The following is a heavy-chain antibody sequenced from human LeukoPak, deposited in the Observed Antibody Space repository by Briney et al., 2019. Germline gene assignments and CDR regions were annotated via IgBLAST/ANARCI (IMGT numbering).Heavy chain of an antibody. CDR1: GYTFTSYY. Sequence: ASVKVSCKASGYTFTSYYMHWVRQAPGQGLEWMGRINPNSGDTNYAQKFQGRVAMTRDTSISTAFMELTRLRSDDTAVYYCARDYCSTSCLFDYWGQGTLVTVSS. CDR3: ARDYCSTSCLFDY. V-gene: IGHV1-2*06. CDR2: INPNSGDT. D-gene: IGHD2-2*01. J-gene: IGHJ4*02.